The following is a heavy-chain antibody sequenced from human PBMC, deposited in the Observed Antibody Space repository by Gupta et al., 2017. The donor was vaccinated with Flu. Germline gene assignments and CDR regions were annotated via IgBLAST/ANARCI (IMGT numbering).Heavy chain of an antibody. D-gene: IGHD2-15*01. J-gene: IGHJ5*02. V-gene: IGHV4-59*01. CDR2: IYYSGSS. CDR3: ARWSAAKLIHH. CDR1: GGSISSYY. Sequence: QVQLQESGPGLVKPSETLSLTCTVSGGSISSYYWSWIRQPPGKGLEWIGYIYYSGSSNDNPSLKSSVTTSVDTANQLFAMQIRYATAAATAVYCGARWSAAKLIHHWGQGTLVTVSS.